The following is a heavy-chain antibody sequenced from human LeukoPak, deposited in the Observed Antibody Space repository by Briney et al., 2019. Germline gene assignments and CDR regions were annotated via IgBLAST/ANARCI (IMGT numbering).Heavy chain of an antibody. CDR1: GGTFSSYA. J-gene: IGHJ4*02. CDR3: ARGPSDFPDY. Sequence: ASVKVSCKASGGTFSSYAISWVRQAPGQGLKWMGWINPNSGGTNYAQKFQGWVTMTRDTSISTAYMELSRLRSDDTAVYYCARGPSDFPDYWGQGTLVTVSS. V-gene: IGHV1-2*04. CDR2: INPNSGGT. D-gene: IGHD3-3*01.